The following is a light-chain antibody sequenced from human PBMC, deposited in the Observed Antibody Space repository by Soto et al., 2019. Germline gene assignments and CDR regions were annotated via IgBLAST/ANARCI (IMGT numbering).Light chain of an antibody. CDR3: QQYYSYPFP. CDR1: QGFSSY. V-gene: IGKV1-8*01. CDR2: GAS. J-gene: IGKJ3*01. Sequence: AIRMTQSPSSFSASTGDRVTITCRASQGFSSYLAWYQQKPGKAPKLLIYGASTLQSGVPSRFSGSGSGTDFTLTISSLQSEDFATYYCQQYYSYPFPFGPGTKVDIK.